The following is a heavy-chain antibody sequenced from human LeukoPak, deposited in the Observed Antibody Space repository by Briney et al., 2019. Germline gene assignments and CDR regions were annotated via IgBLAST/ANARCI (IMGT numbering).Heavy chain of an antibody. V-gene: IGHV4-61*02. Sequence: SQTLSLTCTVSGDSISSGDYYWSWIRQPAGKGLEWIGRISSSGSTNYNPSLKSRVTISVDTSKNQFSLKLSSVTAADTAVYYCARVRAVADPFDYWGQGTLVTVSS. CDR3: ARVRAVADPFDY. CDR2: ISSSGST. D-gene: IGHD6-19*01. CDR1: GDSISSGDYY. J-gene: IGHJ4*02.